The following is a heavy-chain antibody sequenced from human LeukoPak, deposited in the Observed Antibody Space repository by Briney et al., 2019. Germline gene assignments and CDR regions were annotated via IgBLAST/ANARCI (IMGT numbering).Heavy chain of an antibody. V-gene: IGHV4-59*01. Sequence: PSETLSLTCTVSGGSISSYYWSWIRQPPGGGLEWIGYIYYSGSTNYDPSLKRRVTISLDTSKSQFSLKLRSVTAADTAVYYCARSGLDSRYYFGMDVWGQGTTVTVSS. CDR1: GGSISSYY. CDR2: IYYSGST. CDR3: ARSGLDSRYYFGMDV. J-gene: IGHJ6*02. D-gene: IGHD5-12*01.